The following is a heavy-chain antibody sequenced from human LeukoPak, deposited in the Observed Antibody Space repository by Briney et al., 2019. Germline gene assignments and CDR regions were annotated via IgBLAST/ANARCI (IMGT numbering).Heavy chain of an antibody. V-gene: IGHV3-30-3*01. Sequence: PGGSLRLSCAASGFTFSSYAMHWVRQAPGKGLEWVAVISYDGSNKYYADSVKGRFTISRDNSKNTLYLQMNSLRAEDTAVYYCATPVISPITKYCSSTSCSSDYWGQGTLVTVSS. J-gene: IGHJ4*02. CDR3: ATPVISPITKYCSSTSCSSDY. D-gene: IGHD2-2*01. CDR1: GFTFSSYA. CDR2: ISYDGSNK.